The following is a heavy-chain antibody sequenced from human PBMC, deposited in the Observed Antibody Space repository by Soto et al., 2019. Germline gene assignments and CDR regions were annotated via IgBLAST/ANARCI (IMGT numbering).Heavy chain of an antibody. D-gene: IGHD6-19*01. Sequence: SETLSLTCTVSGGSISSYYWSWIRQPPGKGLEWIGYIYYSGSTNYNPSLKSRVTISVDTSKNQFSLKLRSVTAADAAVYYCARIDGSGWFFAYWGQGTLVTVSS. CDR1: GGSISSYY. V-gene: IGHV4-59*12. CDR2: IYYSGST. CDR3: ARIDGSGWFFAY. J-gene: IGHJ4*02.